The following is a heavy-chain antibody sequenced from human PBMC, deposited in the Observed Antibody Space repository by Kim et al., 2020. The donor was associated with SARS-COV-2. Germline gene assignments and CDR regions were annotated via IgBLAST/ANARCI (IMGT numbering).Heavy chain of an antibody. CDR3: ARDPSRRGVAYFDY. CDR2: ISSSSSYI. Sequence: GGSLRLSCAASGFTFSSYSMNWVRQAPGKGLEWVSSISSSSSYIYYADSVKGRFTISRDNAKNSLYLQMNSLRAEDTAVYYCARDPSRRGVAYFDYWGQGTLVTVSS. J-gene: IGHJ4*02. CDR1: GFTFSSYS. V-gene: IGHV3-21*01. D-gene: IGHD3-10*01.